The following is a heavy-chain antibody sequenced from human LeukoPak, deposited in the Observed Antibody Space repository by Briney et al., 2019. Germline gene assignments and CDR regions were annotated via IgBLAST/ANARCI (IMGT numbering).Heavy chain of an antibody. J-gene: IGHJ4*02. CDR3: ARLGGGSNYYFDF. CDR2: ISAYYGNT. D-gene: IGHD3-10*01. CDR1: GFTFINSR. V-gene: IGHV1-18*01. Sequence: ASVKVSCKSSGFTFINSRITWVRQAPGQGLEWLGWISAYYGNTHEVENFEGRVTMTRDTSTNTAYMERRSLTPDDTAVYYCARLGGGSNYYFDFWGQGTLVTVSP.